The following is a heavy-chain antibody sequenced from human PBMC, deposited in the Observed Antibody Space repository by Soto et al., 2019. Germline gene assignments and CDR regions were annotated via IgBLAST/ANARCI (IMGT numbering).Heavy chain of an antibody. CDR1: GFTFSSYA. CDR2: ISGSGGST. J-gene: IGHJ5*02. Sequence: GSLRLSCAASGFTFSSYAMSWVRQAPGKGLEWVSAISGSGGSTYYADSVKGRFTISRDNSKNTLYLQMNSLRAEDTAVYYCAKENYYGSGSYYPYNWFDPWGQGTLVTVSS. D-gene: IGHD3-10*01. CDR3: AKENYYGSGSYYPYNWFDP. V-gene: IGHV3-23*01.